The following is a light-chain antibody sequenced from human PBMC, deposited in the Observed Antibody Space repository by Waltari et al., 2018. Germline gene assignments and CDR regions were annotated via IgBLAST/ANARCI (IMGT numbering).Light chain of an antibody. CDR1: QSISSY. Sequence: DIQMTQSPSTVSASVGDRVTITCRASQSISSYLNWYQQKPGKAPKLLIYAASSLQSGVPSRLSGSGSGTDFTLTISSLQPEDFATYYCQQSYSTPYTFGQGTELEI. V-gene: IGKV1-39*01. CDR3: QQSYSTPYT. J-gene: IGKJ2*01. CDR2: AAS.